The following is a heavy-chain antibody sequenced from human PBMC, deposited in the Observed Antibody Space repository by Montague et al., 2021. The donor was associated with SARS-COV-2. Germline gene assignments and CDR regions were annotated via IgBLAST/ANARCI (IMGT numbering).Heavy chain of an antibody. D-gene: IGHD3-22*01. V-gene: IGHV4-39*01. CDR3: ARFPTSYYYDSKAAPATPDAFDI. CDR2: IYYSGST. J-gene: IGHJ3*02. Sequence: SETRSLTCTVSGGSISSSSYYWCWIRQPPGKGLEWIGSIYYSGSTYYNPSLKSRVTISVDTSKNQFSLKLSSVTAADTTVYYCARFPTSYYYDSKAAPATPDAFDIWGQGTMVTVSS. CDR1: GGSISSSSYY.